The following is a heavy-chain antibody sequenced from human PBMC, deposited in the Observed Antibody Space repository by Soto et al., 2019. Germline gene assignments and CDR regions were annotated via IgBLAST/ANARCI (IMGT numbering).Heavy chain of an antibody. Sequence: SETLSLTSTVSGGSIISSSYCWGWIGQPAGEGLEWIGSIYYSGSTYYNPSLKSRVTISVDTSKNQFSLKLSSVTAADTAVYYCARDGIFGVALDGDAFDIWGQGTMVTVSS. CDR3: ARDGIFGVALDGDAFDI. J-gene: IGHJ3*02. CDR2: IYYSGST. V-gene: IGHV4-39*01. D-gene: IGHD3-3*01. CDR1: GGSIISSSYC.